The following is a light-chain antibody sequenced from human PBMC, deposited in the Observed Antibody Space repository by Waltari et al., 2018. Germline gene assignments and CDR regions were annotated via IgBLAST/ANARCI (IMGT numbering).Light chain of an antibody. J-gene: IGKJ1*01. CDR2: GAS. CDR3: QHYSSSSWT. CDR1: QSVSSTY. V-gene: IGKV3-20*01. Sequence: ELVLTQSPGSLSLSPGDRATLSCRASQSVSSTYLAWYQQKPVQAPWLLIYGASSRATGIPDRFSGSGSGTDFTLTISRLEPEDFAVYYCQHYSSSSWTFGQGTKVEIK.